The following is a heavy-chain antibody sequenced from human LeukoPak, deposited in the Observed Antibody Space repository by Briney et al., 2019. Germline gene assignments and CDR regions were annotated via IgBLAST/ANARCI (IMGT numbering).Heavy chain of an antibody. CDR2: ISSNGGST. D-gene: IGHD6-13*01. J-gene: IGHJ4*02. V-gene: IGHV3-64D*06. CDR3: VKGPQSSSWYFWVY. CDR1: GFTFSGYA. Sequence: GGSLRLSCSASGFTFSGYAMHWVRQAPGKGLEYVSAISSNGGSTYYADSVKGRFTISRDNSKNTLYLQMSSLRAEDTAVYYCVKGPQSSSWYFWVYWGQGTLVTVSS.